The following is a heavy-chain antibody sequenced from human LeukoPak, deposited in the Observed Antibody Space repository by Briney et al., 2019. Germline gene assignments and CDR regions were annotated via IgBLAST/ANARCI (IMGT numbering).Heavy chain of an antibody. CDR1: RFTFSTYP. Sequence: QPGGSLRLSCTASRFTFSTYPMSWVPQAPGKGLEWVSGISCSGYTTFYTGSVKGRFPISRENSKNALYLQMSSLRAEDTAVYYCAKSQRNDQQVVQRIDYWGQGALVTVAS. CDR2: ISCSGYTT. CDR3: AKSQRNDQQVVQRIDY. J-gene: IGHJ4*02. D-gene: IGHD2-2*01. V-gene: IGHV3-23*01.